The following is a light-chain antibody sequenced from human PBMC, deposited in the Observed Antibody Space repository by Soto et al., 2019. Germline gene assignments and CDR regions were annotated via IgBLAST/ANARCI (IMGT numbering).Light chain of an antibody. V-gene: IGLV2-14*01. J-gene: IGLJ2*01. CDR2: EVS. CDR1: SSDIGGYKY. Sequence: QSALTQPASVSGSPGQSITISCTGTSSDIGGYKYVSWYQQHSGKAPKLMIYEVSNRPSGVSNRFSGSKSGNTASLTISGLQAEDEADYYCSSYTSISTRVVFGGGTQLTVL. CDR3: SSYTSISTRVV.